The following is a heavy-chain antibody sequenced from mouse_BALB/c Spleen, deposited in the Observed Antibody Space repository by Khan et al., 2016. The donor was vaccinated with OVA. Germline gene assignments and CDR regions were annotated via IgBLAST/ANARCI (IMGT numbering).Heavy chain of an antibody. CDR1: GFTFSYFG. V-gene: IGHV5-17*02. CDR2: ISRGSSTI. CDR3: ASSCFCSWFAS. Sequence: EVQLVESGGGLVQPGGSRKLSCAASGFTFSYFGMHWVRQAPEKGLEWVAYISRGSSTIYYADTVKGRFTISRDNPKNTLLLQMPSLRSEDTAMYYCASSCFCSWFASWGQGTLVTVSA. J-gene: IGHJ3*01.